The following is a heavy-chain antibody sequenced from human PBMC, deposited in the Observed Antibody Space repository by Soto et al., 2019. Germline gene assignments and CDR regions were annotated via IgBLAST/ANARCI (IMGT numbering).Heavy chain of an antibody. V-gene: IGHV5-51*01. CDR2: IYPGDSDT. Sequence: GETLKISCTGVGYSFTSYWIGWVRQVPGKGLKWMGIIYPGDSDTRYSPSFQGQVTISADKSITTAYLQWSSLKASDTAMYYCARGYCTTTICDPWFDPWGQGTLVTVSS. CDR3: ARGYCTTTICDPWFDP. J-gene: IGHJ5*02. D-gene: IGHD2-2*01. CDR1: GYSFTSYW.